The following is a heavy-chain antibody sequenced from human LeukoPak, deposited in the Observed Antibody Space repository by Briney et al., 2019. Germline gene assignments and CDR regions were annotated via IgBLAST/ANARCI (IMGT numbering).Heavy chain of an antibody. D-gene: IGHD6-19*01. CDR1: GYSFTSYW. CDR3: ARHIAVAGTGYYYYGMDV. V-gene: IGHV5-10-1*01. Sequence: GESLKISCKGSGYSFTSYWISWLRQMPGKGLEWMGRIDPSDSYTNYSPSFQGHVTISADKSISTAYLQWSSLKASDTAMYYCARHIAVAGTGYYYYGMDVWGKGTTVTVSS. CDR2: IDPSDSYT. J-gene: IGHJ6*04.